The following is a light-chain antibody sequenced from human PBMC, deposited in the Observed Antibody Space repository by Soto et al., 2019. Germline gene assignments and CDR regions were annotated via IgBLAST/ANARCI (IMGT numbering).Light chain of an antibody. CDR3: SSYTTTGTQV. V-gene: IGLV2-14*03. Sequence: QSSLTHPASLSGSPGQSITLSCTGTTSDVGGFDYVSWYQQHPGKVPKLMIFDVSNRPSGVSDRFSGSKSGNTASLTISGLQAEDEADYYCSSYTTTGTQVFGTGTKV. CDR2: DVS. J-gene: IGLJ1*01. CDR1: TSDVGGFDY.